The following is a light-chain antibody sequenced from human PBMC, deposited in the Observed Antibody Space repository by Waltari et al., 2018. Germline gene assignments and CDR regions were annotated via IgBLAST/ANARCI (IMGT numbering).Light chain of an antibody. Sequence: EIMFTQSPVSLSLSPGERATLSCRTSQSISRYLAWYQQKPGQAPRLLIYGASNRATGIPPRFSGSGSGTDFSLTISGLEPEDSAVYYCQHHFRLPATFGQGTKVEIK. J-gene: IGKJ1*01. CDR3: QHHFRLPAT. V-gene: IGKV3-20*01. CDR2: GAS. CDR1: QSISRY.